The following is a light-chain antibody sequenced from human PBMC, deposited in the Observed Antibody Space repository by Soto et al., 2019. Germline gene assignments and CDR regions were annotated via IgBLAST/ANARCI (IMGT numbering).Light chain of an antibody. Sequence: EIVMTQSPATLSVSPGERATLSCRASQSVSSNLAWYQQKPGQAPRLLIYDASTGATGIPARFSGSGSGTEFTLTISSLQSEDFAVYYCQQYNNWPQTFGQGTKVDI. CDR2: DAS. CDR3: QQYNNWPQT. V-gene: IGKV3-15*01. CDR1: QSVSSN. J-gene: IGKJ1*01.